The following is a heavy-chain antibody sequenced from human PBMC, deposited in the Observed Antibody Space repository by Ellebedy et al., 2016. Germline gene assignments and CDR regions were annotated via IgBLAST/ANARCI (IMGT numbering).Heavy chain of an antibody. CDR3: ARSPGIGVTGQNDY. J-gene: IGHJ4*02. D-gene: IGHD2-21*02. CDR2: IWYDGSNK. V-gene: IGHV3-33*01. CDR1: GFTFSTHG. Sequence: GGSLRLXXAASGFTFSTHGMHWVRQAPGKGLEWVAVIWYDGSNKYYADSVKGRFTISRDNSKNTLYLQMNSLRAEDTGVYYCARSPGIGVTGQNDYWGQGTLVTVSS.